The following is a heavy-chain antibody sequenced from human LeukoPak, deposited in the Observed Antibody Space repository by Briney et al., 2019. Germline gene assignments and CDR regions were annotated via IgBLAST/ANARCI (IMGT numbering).Heavy chain of an antibody. D-gene: IGHD3-10*01. CDR3: AREDYYGSGSFSNWFDP. Sequence: ASVKVSCKASGGTFSSYAISWVRQAPGQGLEWMGGIIPIFGTANYAQKFQGRVTITADKSTSTAYMALSSLRSEDTAIYYCAREDYYGSGSFSNWFDPWGQGTLVTVSS. CDR1: GGTFSSYA. J-gene: IGHJ5*02. CDR2: IIPIFGTA. V-gene: IGHV1-69*06.